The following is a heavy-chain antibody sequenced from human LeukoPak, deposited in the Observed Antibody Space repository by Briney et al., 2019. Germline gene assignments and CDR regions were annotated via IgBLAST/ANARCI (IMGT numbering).Heavy chain of an antibody. V-gene: IGHV3-7*05. Sequence: GGSLRLSCAASGFTFSTYWLSWVRQAAGKGLEGVANIGADGSDTHYVDSVKGRFTISRDNAKNTLFLQMNSLRAEDTAVYYCTREPDYSKDSWGQGTLVTVSS. CDR3: TREPDYSKDS. CDR1: GFTFSTYW. J-gene: IGHJ4*02. CDR2: IGADGSDT. D-gene: IGHD4-11*01.